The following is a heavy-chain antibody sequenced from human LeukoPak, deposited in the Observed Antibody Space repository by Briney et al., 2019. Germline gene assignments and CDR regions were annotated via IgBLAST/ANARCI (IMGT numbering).Heavy chain of an antibody. CDR1: GSTFSNFGSFA. Sequence: GGSLRLSCAASGSTFSNFGSFAMNWVRQTPGKGLEWVSGISGAGDNTDYADSVKGRFTISRDNSKNTLYLQLNSLRAEDTALYYCASRNHYETSGYYRYYFDHWGQGTQVTVSS. CDR3: ASRNHYETSGYYRYYFDH. J-gene: IGHJ4*02. V-gene: IGHV3-23*01. CDR2: ISGAGDNT. D-gene: IGHD3-22*01.